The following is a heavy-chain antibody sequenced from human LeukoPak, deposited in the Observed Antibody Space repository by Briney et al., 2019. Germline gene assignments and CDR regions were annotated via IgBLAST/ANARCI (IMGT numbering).Heavy chain of an antibody. CDR2: ISYDGSNK. Sequence: GGSLRLSCAASGFTFSSYAMHWVRQAPGKGLEWVAVISYDGSNKYYADSVKGRFTISRDNSKNTLYLQMDSLRAEDTAVYYCAREFSARSAFWSGYYRGDYYYYGMDVWGQGTTVTVSS. J-gene: IGHJ6*02. D-gene: IGHD3-3*01. V-gene: IGHV3-30-3*01. CDR1: GFTFSSYA. CDR3: AREFSARSAFWSGYYRGDYYYYGMDV.